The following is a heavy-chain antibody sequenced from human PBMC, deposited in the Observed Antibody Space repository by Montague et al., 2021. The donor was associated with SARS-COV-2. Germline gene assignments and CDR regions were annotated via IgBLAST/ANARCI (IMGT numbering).Heavy chain of an antibody. CDR3: ARTGLGDYDILTGYTVNAFDI. CDR1: GGSISSYY. V-gene: IGHV4-59*01. Sequence: SETLSLTCTVSGGSISSYYWSWIRQPPGKGLEWIGYIYYSGSTNYNPSLESRVTISVDTSKNQFSLKLSSVTAADTAVYYCARTGLGDYDILTGYTVNAFDIWGQGTMVTVSS. J-gene: IGHJ3*02. D-gene: IGHD3-9*01. CDR2: IYYSGST.